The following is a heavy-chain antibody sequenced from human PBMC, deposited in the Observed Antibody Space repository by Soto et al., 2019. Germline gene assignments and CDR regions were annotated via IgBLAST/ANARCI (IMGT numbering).Heavy chain of an antibody. J-gene: IGHJ3*02. CDR1: GYTFTSYV. CDR2: ISAYNGNT. Sequence: ASVKVSCKASGYTFTSYVISWARQAPGQGLEWTGWISAYNGNTNYAQKLQGRVTMTTDTSTSTAYMELRSLRSDDTAVYYCARLLYYYDSSGYYPHAFDIWGQGTMVTVSS. D-gene: IGHD3-22*01. V-gene: IGHV1-18*04. CDR3: ARLLYYYDSSGYYPHAFDI.